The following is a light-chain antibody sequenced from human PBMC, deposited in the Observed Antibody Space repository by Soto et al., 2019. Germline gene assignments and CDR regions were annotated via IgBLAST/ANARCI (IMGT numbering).Light chain of an antibody. Sequence: IQMTQSPSSLSASVGDRVTITCWASQNIRNYLNWYQQKPGKAPNLLIYAASSLQSGVPSRFSGSGSGTDFTLTISSLQPEDAAMYYCLQDYNYPRTFGQGTKVDIK. J-gene: IGKJ1*01. V-gene: IGKV1-6*02. CDR1: QNIRNY. CDR2: AAS. CDR3: LQDYNYPRT.